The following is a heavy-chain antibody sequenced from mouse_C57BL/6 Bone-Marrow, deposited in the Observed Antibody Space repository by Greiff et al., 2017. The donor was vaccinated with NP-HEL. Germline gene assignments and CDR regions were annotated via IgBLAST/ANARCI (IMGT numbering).Heavy chain of an antibody. Sequence: VKLVESGPGLVAPSQSLSITCTVSGFSLTSYGVHWVRQPPGKGLEWLVVIWSDGSTTYNSALKSRLSISKDNSKSQVFLKMNSLQTDDTAMYYCARHSGYSNYRDYAMDYWGQGTSVTVSS. CDR1: GFSLTSYG. V-gene: IGHV2-6-1*01. J-gene: IGHJ4*01. CDR3: ARHSGYSNYRDYAMDY. CDR2: IWSDGST. D-gene: IGHD2-5*01.